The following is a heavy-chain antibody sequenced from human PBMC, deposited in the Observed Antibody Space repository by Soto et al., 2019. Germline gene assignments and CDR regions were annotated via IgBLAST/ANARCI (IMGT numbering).Heavy chain of an antibody. Sequence: GGSLRLSCAASGFTFSSYAMHWVRQAPGKGLEWVAVISYDGSNKYYADSVKGRFTISRDNSKNTLYLQMNSLRAEDTAVYYCASITTDHDAFDIWGQGTMVTVS. CDR2: ISYDGSNK. CDR1: GFTFSSYA. D-gene: IGHD4-17*01. CDR3: ASITTDHDAFDI. J-gene: IGHJ3*02. V-gene: IGHV3-30-3*01.